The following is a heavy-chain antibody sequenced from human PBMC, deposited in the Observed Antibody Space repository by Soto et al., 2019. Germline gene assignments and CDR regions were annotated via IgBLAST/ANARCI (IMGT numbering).Heavy chain of an antibody. CDR1: GDSVSSNIAA. D-gene: IGHD5-18*01. Sequence: SQTLSLTCAISGDSVSSNIAAWNWIRQSPSRGLAWLGRTYYRSKWYNDYAVSVKSRITINPDTSKNQFSLQLNSVTPEDTGVYYCARDEEAMVRASEDYYYDGMGVWGRETRGGVSS. J-gene: IGHJ6*01. V-gene: IGHV6-1*01. CDR2: TYYRSKWYN. CDR3: ARDEEAMVRASEDYYYDGMGV.